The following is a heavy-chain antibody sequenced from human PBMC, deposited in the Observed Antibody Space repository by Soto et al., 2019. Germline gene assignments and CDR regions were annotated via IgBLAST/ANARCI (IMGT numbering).Heavy chain of an antibody. J-gene: IGHJ4*02. CDR2: IIPILGIA. CDR3: ARGVTWAGSY. Sequence: QVQLVQSGAEVKKPGSSVKVSCKASGGTFSSYTISWVRQAPGQGLEWMGRIIPILGIANYAQKFQGRVTIXXDKSTSTAYVELSSLRSEDTAVYYCARGVTWAGSYWGQGTLVTVSS. V-gene: IGHV1-69*02. CDR1: GGTFSSYT. D-gene: IGHD1-26*01.